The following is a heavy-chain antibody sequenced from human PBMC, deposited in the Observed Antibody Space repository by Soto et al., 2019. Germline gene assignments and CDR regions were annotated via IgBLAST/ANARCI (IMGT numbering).Heavy chain of an antibody. CDR1: GGSISSYY. CDR2: IYYSGST. D-gene: IGHD5-12*01. CDR3: ARGLRGYYYYGMDV. V-gene: IGHV4-59*01. J-gene: IGHJ6*02. Sequence: QVQLRESGPGLVKPSETLSLTCTVSGGSISSYYWSWIRQPPGKGLEWIGYIYYSGSTNYNPSLKSRVTISVDTSKNQFSLKLSSVTAADTAVYYCARGLRGYYYYGMDVWGQGTTVTVSS.